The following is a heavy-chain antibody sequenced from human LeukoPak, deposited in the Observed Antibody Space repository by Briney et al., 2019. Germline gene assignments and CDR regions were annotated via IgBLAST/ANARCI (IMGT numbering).Heavy chain of an antibody. CDR2: ISSSSSFR. V-gene: IGHV3-21*01. J-gene: IGHJ4*02. Sequence: GGSLRLSCVASGFTFNKYSMNWVRQAPGKGLEWVSSISSSSSFRYYPDSVRGRFTISRDNAKNSLYLQMNSLRAEDTAVYYCTRASFGVGGSRYFDYWGQGILVTVSS. CDR1: GFTFNKYS. CDR3: TRASFGVGGSRYFDY. D-gene: IGHD3-10*01.